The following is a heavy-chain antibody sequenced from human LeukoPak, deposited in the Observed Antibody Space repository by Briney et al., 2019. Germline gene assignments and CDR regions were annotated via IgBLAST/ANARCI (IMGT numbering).Heavy chain of an antibody. V-gene: IGHV4-4*02. D-gene: IGHD5-24*01. J-gene: IGHJ4*02. Sequence: SETLSLTCAVSGGSISSSNWWSWVRQPPGKGLEWIGEIYHSGSTNYNPSLKSRVTISVDKSKNQFSLKLSSVTAADTAVYYCARVLDGYNYVVDYWGQGTLVTVSS. CDR3: ARVLDGYNYVVDY. CDR1: GGSISSSNW. CDR2: IYHSGST.